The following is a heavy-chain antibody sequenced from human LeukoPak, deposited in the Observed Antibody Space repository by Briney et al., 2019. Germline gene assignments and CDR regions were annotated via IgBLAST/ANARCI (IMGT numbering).Heavy chain of an antibody. D-gene: IGHD1-7*01. CDR1: GGSISSSSYY. Sequence: SETLSLTCTVSGGSISSSSYYWGWIRQPPGKGLEWIGSIYYSGSTYYNPSLKSRVTISVDTSKNQFSLKLSSVTAADTAVYYCARDVITGTYWFDPWGQGTLVTVSS. J-gene: IGHJ5*02. CDR3: ARDVITGTYWFDP. CDR2: IYYSGST. V-gene: IGHV4-39*07.